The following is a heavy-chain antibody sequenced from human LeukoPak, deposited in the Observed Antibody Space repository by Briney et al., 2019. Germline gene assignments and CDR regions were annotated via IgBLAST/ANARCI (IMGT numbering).Heavy chain of an antibody. Sequence: SETLSLTCTVSGGSISSYYWSWIRQPPGKGLEWIGYIYYSGSTNYNPSLKSRVTMSVDTSKNQFSLKLSSVTAADTAVYYCARLSTVTTSFDYWGQGTLVTVSS. CDR3: ARLSTVTTSFDY. D-gene: IGHD4-17*01. CDR2: IYYSGST. CDR1: GGSISSYY. J-gene: IGHJ4*02. V-gene: IGHV4-59*12.